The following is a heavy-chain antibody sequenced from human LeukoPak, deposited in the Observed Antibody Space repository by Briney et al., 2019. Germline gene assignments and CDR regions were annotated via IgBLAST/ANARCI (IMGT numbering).Heavy chain of an antibody. CDR3: ARESGPILGLWSTVDY. D-gene: IGHD5-18*01. CDR1: GYTFTSYA. Sequence: ASVKVSCKASGYTFTSYAMNWVRQAPGQGLEWMGWINTNTGNPTYAQGFTGRFVFSLNTSVSTAYLQISSLKAEDTAIYYCARESGPILGLWSTVDYWGQGTLVTVSS. V-gene: IGHV7-4-1*02. CDR2: INTNTGNP. J-gene: IGHJ4*02.